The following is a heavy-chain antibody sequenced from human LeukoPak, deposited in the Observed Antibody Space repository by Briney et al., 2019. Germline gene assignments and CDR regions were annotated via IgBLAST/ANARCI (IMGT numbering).Heavy chain of an antibody. Sequence: PSETLSLTCSVSGVSIRSSSFYWGWIRQPPGKGLEWIGSIYYSGSTYYRPSLKSRVTMSVDTSKNQFSLRLSSVTAADTAVYYCARGLRWDLTISGTSTFDYWGQGSLVTVSP. D-gene: IGHD1-26*01. J-gene: IGHJ4*02. V-gene: IGHV4-39*01. CDR3: ARGLRWDLTISGTSTFDY. CDR2: IYYSGST. CDR1: GVSIRSSSFY.